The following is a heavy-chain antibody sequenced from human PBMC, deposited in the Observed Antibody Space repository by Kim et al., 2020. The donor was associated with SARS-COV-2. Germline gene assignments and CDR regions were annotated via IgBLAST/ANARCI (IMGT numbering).Heavy chain of an antibody. CDR1: GGSVRSSGYY. V-gene: IGHV4-39*07. Sequence: SETLSLTCTLSGGSVRSSGYYWGWIRQPPGKGLEWLGTTFFSGTTNYNPSHRSRVTISLDMSKNQLSLRMSSATAADTALYYCARKGFNTRCAFDMWGRGTLV. D-gene: IGHD3-16*01. J-gene: IGHJ3*02. CDR2: TFFSGTT. CDR3: ARKGFNTRCAFDM.